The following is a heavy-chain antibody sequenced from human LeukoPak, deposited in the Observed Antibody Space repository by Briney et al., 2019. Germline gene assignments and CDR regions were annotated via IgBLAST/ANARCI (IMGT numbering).Heavy chain of an antibody. CDR3: ARDSTGRGYYYDSSGVYYFDY. D-gene: IGHD3-22*01. CDR1: GFTFSSYS. Sequence: GGSLRLSCAASGFTFSSYSMNWVRQAPGKGLEWVSSISSSSSYIYYADSVKGRFTISRDNAKNSLYLQMNSLRAEDTAVYYCARDSTGRGYYYDSSGVYYFDYWGQGTLVTVSS. CDR2: ISSSSSYI. V-gene: IGHV3-21*01. J-gene: IGHJ4*02.